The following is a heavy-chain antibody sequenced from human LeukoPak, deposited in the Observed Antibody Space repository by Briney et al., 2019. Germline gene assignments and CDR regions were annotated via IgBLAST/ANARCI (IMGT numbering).Heavy chain of an antibody. CDR2: INWNGGST. V-gene: IGHV3-20*04. CDR1: GFTFDDYG. J-gene: IGHJ3*02. CDR3: ARVAVGGTRAFDI. Sequence: PGGSLRLSCAASGFTFDDYGMSWVRQAPGKGLEWVSGINWNGGSTGYADSVKGRFTISRDNAKKTLYLQMNSLRGEDTAVYYCARVAVGGTRAFDIWGQGTMVTVSS. D-gene: IGHD6-19*01.